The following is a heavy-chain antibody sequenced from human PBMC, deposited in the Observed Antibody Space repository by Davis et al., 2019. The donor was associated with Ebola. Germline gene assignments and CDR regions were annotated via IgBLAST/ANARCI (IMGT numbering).Heavy chain of an antibody. V-gene: IGHV1-2*02. J-gene: IGHJ6*02. Sequence: ASVKVSCKASGYTFTGYYMHWVRQAPGQGLEWMGWINPNSGGTNYAQKLQGRVTMTTDTSTSTANMELRSLRSDDTAVYYCAREDSSGYYSPHNYYYYYGMDVWGQGTTVTVSS. CDR1: GYTFTGYY. CDR2: INPNSGGT. CDR3: AREDSSGYYSPHNYYYYYGMDV. D-gene: IGHD3-22*01.